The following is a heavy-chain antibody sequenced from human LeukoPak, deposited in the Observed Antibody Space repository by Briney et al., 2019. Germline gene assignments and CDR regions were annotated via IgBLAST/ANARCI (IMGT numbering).Heavy chain of an antibody. CDR3: AKGSGSRHDAFDI. J-gene: IGHJ3*02. D-gene: IGHD1-26*01. Sequence: GGSLRLSCAASGFTFSSYGMHWVRQAPGKGLEWVAFIRYDGSNKYYADSVKGRFTISRDNSKNTLYLQMNSLRAEDTAVYYCAKGSGSRHDAFDIWGQGTMVTVSS. V-gene: IGHV3-30*02. CDR1: GFTFSSYG. CDR2: IRYDGSNK.